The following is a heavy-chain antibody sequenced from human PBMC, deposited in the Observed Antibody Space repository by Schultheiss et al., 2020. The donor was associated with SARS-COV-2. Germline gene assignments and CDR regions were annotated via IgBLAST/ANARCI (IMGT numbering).Heavy chain of an antibody. J-gene: IGHJ6*02. D-gene: IGHD2/OR15-2a*01. CDR2: ISNDGSNK. CDR3: ARVTEYFHDHTHMDV. V-gene: IGHV3-30*04. Sequence: GGSLRLSCAASGFPFSSYAMHWVRQAPAKGLEWVSVISNDGSNKYYADSVKGRFTISRDNSKNTLFLHMNSLRVEDAAVYYCARVTEYFHDHTHMDVWGQGTTVTVSS. CDR1: GFPFSSYA.